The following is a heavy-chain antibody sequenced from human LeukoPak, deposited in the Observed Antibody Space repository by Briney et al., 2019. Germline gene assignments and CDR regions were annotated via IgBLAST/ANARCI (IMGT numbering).Heavy chain of an antibody. J-gene: IGHJ3*02. D-gene: IGHD3-22*01. CDR2: IYYSGST. Sequence: SETLSLTCPVSGGSISSYYWSWIRQPPGKGLEWIGYIYYSGSTNYNPSLKSRVTISVDTSKNQFSLKLSSLTAADTAVYYCARGLGITMIVVGPHRDAFDIWGQGTMVTVSS. CDR3: ARGLGITMIVVGPHRDAFDI. V-gene: IGHV4-59*01. CDR1: GGSISSYY.